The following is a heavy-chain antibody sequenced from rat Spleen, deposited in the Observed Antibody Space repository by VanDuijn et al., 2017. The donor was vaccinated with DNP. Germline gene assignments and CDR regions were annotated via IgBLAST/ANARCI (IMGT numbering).Heavy chain of an antibody. CDR2: ITSSGGST. CDR1: GFTFNNYW. CDR3: ARRGYYGSYWYFDF. Sequence: EVQLVESGGDLVQPGRSLKLSCVASGFTFNNYWMTWIRQVPGKGLEWVASITSSGGSTYYPDSVKGRFTISRDNAESSLYLQMTSLRSEDTATYYCARRGYYGSYWYFDFWGPGTMVTVSS. D-gene: IGHD1-6*01. J-gene: IGHJ1*01. V-gene: IGHV5-31*01.